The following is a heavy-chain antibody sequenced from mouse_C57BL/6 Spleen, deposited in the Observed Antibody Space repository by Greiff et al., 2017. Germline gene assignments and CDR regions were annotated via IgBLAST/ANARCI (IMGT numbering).Heavy chain of an antibody. CDR1: GFNIKDYY. J-gene: IGHJ3*01. Sequence: VQLQQSGAELVRPGASVKLSCTASGFNIKDYYMHWVKQRPEQGLEWIGRIDPEAGDTEYAPKFQGNATMTADTSSNTAYLQLSSLTSEDTAVYYCTTEGDGYYVPFAYWGQGTLVTVSA. CDR3: TTEGDGYYVPFAY. CDR2: IDPEAGDT. V-gene: IGHV14-1*01. D-gene: IGHD2-3*01.